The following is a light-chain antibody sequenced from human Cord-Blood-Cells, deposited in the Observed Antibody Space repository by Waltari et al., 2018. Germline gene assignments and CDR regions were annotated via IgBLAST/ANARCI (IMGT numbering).Light chain of an antibody. J-gene: IGLJ1*01. CDR1: SSDFGGYNY. Sequence: QSALTQPASVSGSPGESITISCTGTSSDFGGYNYDPWYQQHPGQAPKLMIYEVSNRPAGVSNRFSGSKAGNTASLTISGLQAEDEADYYCSSYTSSSTLYVVGTGTKVTVL. CDR2: EVS. CDR3: SSYTSSSTLYV. V-gene: IGLV2-14*01.